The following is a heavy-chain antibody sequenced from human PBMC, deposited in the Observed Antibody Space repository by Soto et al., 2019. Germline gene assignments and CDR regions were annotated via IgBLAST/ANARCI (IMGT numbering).Heavy chain of an antibody. CDR1: GYTFTSYD. V-gene: IGHV1-18*01. Sequence: ASVKVSCKASGYTFTSYDISWVRQAPGQGLEWMGRISAYNGNTNYAQKFQGRVTMTTDTSTSTVYMELSSLRSEDTAVYYCARDFFVGLSEPMDVWGQGTTVTVSS. CDR3: ARDFFVGLSEPMDV. CDR2: ISAYNGNT. J-gene: IGHJ6*02. D-gene: IGHD2-15*01.